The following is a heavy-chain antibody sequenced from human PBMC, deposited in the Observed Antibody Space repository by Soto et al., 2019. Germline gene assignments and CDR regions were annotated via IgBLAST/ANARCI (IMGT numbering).Heavy chain of an antibody. V-gene: IGHV4-4*02. D-gene: IGHD6-13*01. CDR1: GGSISSSNW. J-gene: IGHJ4*02. CDR3: ARDPVGSSSWPYFDY. Sequence: SETLSLTCAVSGGSISSSNWCCWVRQPPGKGLEWIGEIYHSGSTNYNPSLKSRVTISVDKSKNQFSLKLSSVTAADTAVYYCARDPVGSSSWPYFDYWGQGTLVTVSS. CDR2: IYHSGST.